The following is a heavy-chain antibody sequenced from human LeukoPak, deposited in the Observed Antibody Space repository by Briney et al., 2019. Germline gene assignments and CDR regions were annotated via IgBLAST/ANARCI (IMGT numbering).Heavy chain of an antibody. CDR3: ARVVPVAADDYDGMDV. V-gene: IGHV4-31*03. D-gene: IGHD6-19*01. Sequence: SQTLSLTCTVSGGSISSGGYYWSWIRQHPGKGLEWIGYIYYSGRTYYNPSITSRVNLSVESSKTQSTLKLSSVTAPAPAGSYFARVVPVAADDYDGMDVWGQGTTVTVSS. CDR1: GGSISSGGYY. CDR2: IYYSGRT. J-gene: IGHJ6*02.